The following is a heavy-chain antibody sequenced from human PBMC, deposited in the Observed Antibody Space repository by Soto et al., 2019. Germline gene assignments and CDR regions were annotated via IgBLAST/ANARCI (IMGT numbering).Heavy chain of an antibody. CDR3: AKRRGAGGHFDY. V-gene: IGHV3-23*01. CDR2: VSIGGST. CDR1: GFNFSSYA. D-gene: IGHD2-15*01. Sequence: GGSLRLSXAASGFNFSSYAMGWVRQGPGKGLEWVAVVSIGGSTHYADSVRGRFTISRDNSKNTLSLQMNSLTAEDTAVYFCAKRRGAGGHFDYWGQGALVTVSS. J-gene: IGHJ4*02.